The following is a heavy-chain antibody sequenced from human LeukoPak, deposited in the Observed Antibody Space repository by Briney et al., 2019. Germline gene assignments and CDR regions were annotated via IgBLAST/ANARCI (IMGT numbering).Heavy chain of an antibody. CDR3: AGGPTSSFDY. D-gene: IGHD2-2*01. J-gene: IGHJ4*02. Sequence: SETLSLTCTVSGYSISTYYWSWIRQPPGKGLDWIGYLYYTGSTNYNPCLNSGVTISVHRTKRQFFLEVSSVTAADTAVYYCAGGPTSSFDYWGQGTLVTVSS. V-gene: IGHV4-59*08. CDR1: GYSISTYY. CDR2: LYYTGST.